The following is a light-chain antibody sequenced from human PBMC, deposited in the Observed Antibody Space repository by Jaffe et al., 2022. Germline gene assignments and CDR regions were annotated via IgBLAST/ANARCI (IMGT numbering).Light chain of an antibody. CDR2: GTS. CDR3: QQYTNWPPKYT. V-gene: IGKV3-15*01. Sequence: ELVLTQSPATLSVSPGEGATLSCRASQTITNSLAWYQQKPGQPPRLLIYGTSTRVSGIPARFTGSGSGTEFTLTINSLQSEDFAVYYCQQYTNWPPKYTFGQGTKLEIK. J-gene: IGKJ2*01. CDR1: QTITNS.